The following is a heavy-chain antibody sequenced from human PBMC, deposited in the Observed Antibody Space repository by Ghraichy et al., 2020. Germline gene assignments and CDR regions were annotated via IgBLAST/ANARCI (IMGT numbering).Heavy chain of an antibody. CDR2: MNHSGST. Sequence: SETLSLTCAVYRGSFRGYSWTWIRQPPGKGLEWIGEMNHSGSTNHHPSLKSRVTISVDTSKNRLSLKLRSVTAADTAVYYCARATISDGMDVWGPGTTVTVS. CDR1: RGSFRGYS. CDR3: ARATISDGMDV. D-gene: IGHD5-12*01. V-gene: IGHV4-34*01. J-gene: IGHJ6*02.